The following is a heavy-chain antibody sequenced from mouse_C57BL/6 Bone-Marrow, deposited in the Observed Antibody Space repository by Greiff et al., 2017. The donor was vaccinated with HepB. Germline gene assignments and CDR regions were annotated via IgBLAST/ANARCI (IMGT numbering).Heavy chain of an antibody. CDR3: ARRGITTVVMDY. Sequence: QVQLQQSGAELARPGASVKLSCKASGYTFTSYGISWVKQRTGQGLEWIGEIYPRSGNNYYNEKFKGKATLTADKSSSTAYMELRSLTSEDSAVYFCARRGITTVVMDYWGQGTSVTVSS. V-gene: IGHV1-81*01. CDR2: IYPRSGNN. J-gene: IGHJ4*01. D-gene: IGHD1-1*01. CDR1: GYTFTSYG.